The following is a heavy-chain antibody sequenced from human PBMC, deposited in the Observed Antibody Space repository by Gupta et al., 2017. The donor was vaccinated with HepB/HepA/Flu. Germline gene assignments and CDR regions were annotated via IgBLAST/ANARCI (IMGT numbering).Heavy chain of an antibody. D-gene: IGHD6-19*01. J-gene: IGHJ6*02. CDR1: GYTFTGYY. Sequence: QVQLVQSGAEVKKPGASVKVSCKASGYTFTGYYMHWVRQAPGQGLEWMGWINPNSGGTNYAQKFQGWVTMTRDTSISTAYMELSRLRSDDTAVYYCARGTQQWRIHRTYHMDVWGQGTTVTVSS. CDR2: INPNSGGT. V-gene: IGHV1-2*04. CDR3: ARGTQQWRIHRTYHMDV.